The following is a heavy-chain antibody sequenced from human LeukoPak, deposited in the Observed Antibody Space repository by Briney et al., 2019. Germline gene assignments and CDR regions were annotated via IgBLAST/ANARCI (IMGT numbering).Heavy chain of an antibody. V-gene: IGHV4-59*08. D-gene: IGHD2-2*01. CDR1: GGSISSYY. J-gene: IGHJ6*03. CDR2: IYNSGST. Sequence: PSETLSLTCTVSGGSISSYYWSWIRQPPGKGLEWIGYIYNSGSTNYNPSLKSRVTISVDMSKNQFSLKLSSVIAADTAVYYCAGNHYCSSTSCHLYYYYYMDVWGKGTTVTVSS. CDR3: AGNHYCSSTSCHLYYYYYMDV.